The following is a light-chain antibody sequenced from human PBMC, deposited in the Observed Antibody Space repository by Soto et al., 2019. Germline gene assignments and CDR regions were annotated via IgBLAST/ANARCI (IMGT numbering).Light chain of an antibody. V-gene: IGKV3-20*01. Sequence: EIVLTQSPGTLSLSPGERATLSCRASQSVTKHNLNWYQQKPGQAPRLLIYGASIRATGIPDRFSGSGSETDFTLTISRLEPEDFALYYCQQYGSSAPITFGQGTRLEIK. CDR3: QQYGSSAPIT. CDR2: GAS. J-gene: IGKJ5*01. CDR1: QSVTKHN.